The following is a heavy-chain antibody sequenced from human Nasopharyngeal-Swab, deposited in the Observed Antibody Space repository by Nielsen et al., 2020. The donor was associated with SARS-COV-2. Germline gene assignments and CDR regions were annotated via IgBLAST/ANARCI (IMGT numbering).Heavy chain of an antibody. CDR1: GFTFSDYY. D-gene: IGHD4-23*01. CDR2: ISSSGSTI. J-gene: IGHJ4*02. V-gene: IGHV3-11*04. Sequence: GESLKISCAASGFTFSDYYMSWLRQAPGKGLEWVSYISSSGSTIYYADSVKGRFTISRDNAKNSLYLQMNSLRAEDTAVYYCARDREGGGYGGNSGYWGQGTLVTVSS. CDR3: ARDREGGGYGGNSGY.